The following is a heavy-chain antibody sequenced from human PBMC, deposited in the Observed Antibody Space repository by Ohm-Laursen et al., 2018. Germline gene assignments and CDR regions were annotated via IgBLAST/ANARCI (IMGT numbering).Heavy chain of an antibody. Sequence: SETLSLTCTVSGGSISSYYWSWIRQPPGKGLEWIGYIYYSGSINYNPSLESRVTMSVDTSKNQFSLKLSSVTAADTAVYYCARQWCTNGVCYTAWFDPWGQGTLVTVSS. J-gene: IGHJ5*02. CDR1: GGSISSYY. CDR2: IYYSGSI. V-gene: IGHV4-59*08. CDR3: ARQWCTNGVCYTAWFDP. D-gene: IGHD2-8*01.